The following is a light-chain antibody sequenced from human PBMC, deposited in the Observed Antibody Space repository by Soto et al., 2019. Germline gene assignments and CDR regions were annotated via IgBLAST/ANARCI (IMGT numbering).Light chain of an antibody. J-gene: IGLJ1*01. Sequence: SYELTQSSSVSVAPGQTARITCEGNNIGSKTVHWYQQKPGQAPVVVLYDDNDRPSGIPERFSGSNFGNTATLTISRVEAGDEADYYCQVWDSSTNHYVFGSGTKLTVL. V-gene: IGLV3-21*02. CDR2: DDN. CDR1: NIGSKT. CDR3: QVWDSSTNHYV.